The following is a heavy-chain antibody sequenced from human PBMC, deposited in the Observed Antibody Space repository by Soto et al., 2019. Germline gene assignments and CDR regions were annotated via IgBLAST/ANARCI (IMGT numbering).Heavy chain of an antibody. D-gene: IGHD3-10*01. CDR3: AKDFGGSGVRFDD. CDR2: INSDGSST. Sequence: PGGSLRLSCAASGFTFSSYWMHWVRQAPGKGLVWVSRINSDGSSTSYADSVKGRFTISRDNAKNSLFLQMHSLRAEDTALYYCAKDFGGSGVRFDDWGQGTLVTFSS. CDR1: GFTFSSYW. J-gene: IGHJ4*02. V-gene: IGHV3-74*01.